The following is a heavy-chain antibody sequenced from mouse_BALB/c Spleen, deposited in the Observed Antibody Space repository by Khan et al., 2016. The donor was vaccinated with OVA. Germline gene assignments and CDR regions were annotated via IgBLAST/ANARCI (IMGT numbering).Heavy chain of an antibody. J-gene: IGHJ2*01. Sequence: EVKLLESGGGLVQPKGSLKLSCAASGFTFNTYAMNWVRQAPGKGLEWVARIRSKSNNYATYYADSVKDRFTISRDDSQSMLYLQMNNLKTEDTAMYYGVRGYGNHDYWGQGTTLTVSS. CDR3: VRGYGNHDY. CDR2: IRSKSNNYAT. CDR1: GFTFNTYA. D-gene: IGHD2-1*01. V-gene: IGHV10-1*02.